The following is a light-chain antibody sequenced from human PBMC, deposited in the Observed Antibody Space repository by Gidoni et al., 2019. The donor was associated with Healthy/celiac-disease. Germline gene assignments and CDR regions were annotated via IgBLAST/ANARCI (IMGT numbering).Light chain of an antibody. CDR3: QQYYSTPQT. J-gene: IGKJ1*01. CDR1: QSVLYSSHHKNY. V-gene: IGKV4-1*01. CDR2: WAS. Sequence: DIVMPQSPDSLAVSLGERATINCKSSQSVLYSSHHKNYLAWYQQKPGQPPKLLIYWASTRESGVPDRFSGSGSGTDFTLTISSLQAEDVAVYYCQQYYSTPQTFGQGTKVEIK.